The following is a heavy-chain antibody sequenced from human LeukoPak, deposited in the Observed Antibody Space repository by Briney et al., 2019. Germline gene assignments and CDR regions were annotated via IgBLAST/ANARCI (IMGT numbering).Heavy chain of an antibody. CDR1: GFSLNTYG. CDR3: ARWDGYGDY. V-gene: IGHV3-23*01. Sequence: GGTLRLSCEAAGFSLNTYGITWVRQAPGKGLEWGSGFSGGSGATHYRDSVKGRFTISRDNSKNTVFLQMDSLRAEDTAVYYCARWDGYGDYWGQGTLVTVSS. CDR2: FSGGSGAT. D-gene: IGHD5-24*01. J-gene: IGHJ4*02.